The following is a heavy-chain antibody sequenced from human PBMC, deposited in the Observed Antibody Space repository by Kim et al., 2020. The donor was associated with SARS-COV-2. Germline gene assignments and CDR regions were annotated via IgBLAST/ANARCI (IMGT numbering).Heavy chain of an antibody. CDR1: GFTFDDYA. CDR2: ISWNSGSI. D-gene: IGHD5-18*01. Sequence: GGSLRLSCAASGFTFDDYAMHWVRQAPGKGLEWVSGISWNSGSIGYADSVKGRFTISRDNAKNSLYLQMNSLRAEDTALYYCAKSGKSYGIRGGNWFDPWGQGTLVTVSS. CDR3: AKSGKSYGIRGGNWFDP. V-gene: IGHV3-9*01. J-gene: IGHJ5*02.